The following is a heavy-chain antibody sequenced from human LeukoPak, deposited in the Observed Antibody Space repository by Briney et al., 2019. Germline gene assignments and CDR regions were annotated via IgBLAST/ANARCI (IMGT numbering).Heavy chain of an antibody. CDR1: GSTFTGYY. CDR2: INPSSGGT. J-gene: IGHJ5*02. Sequence: GASVKVSCKASGSTFTGYYMHWVRQAPGQGLEWMGRINPSSGGTNYAQKFQGRVTMTRDTSISTAYMELSRLRSDDTAVYYCAVDFWSGYYTGWFDPWGQGTLVTVSS. CDR3: AVDFWSGYYTGWFDP. V-gene: IGHV1-2*06. D-gene: IGHD3-3*01.